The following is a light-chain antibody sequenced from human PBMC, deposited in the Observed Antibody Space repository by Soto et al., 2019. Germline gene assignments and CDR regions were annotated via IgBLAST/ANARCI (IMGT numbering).Light chain of an antibody. Sequence: QSVLTQPASVSGSPGQSITISCTGTSSDVGGYNSVSWYQQHPDKAPKLMIYDVSNRPSGVSNRFSGSKSGNTASLTISGLQAEDEADYYCSSKSSSNNVVFGGGTNLTVL. CDR3: SSKSSSNNVV. CDR1: SSDVGGYNS. CDR2: DVS. J-gene: IGLJ3*02. V-gene: IGLV2-14*01.